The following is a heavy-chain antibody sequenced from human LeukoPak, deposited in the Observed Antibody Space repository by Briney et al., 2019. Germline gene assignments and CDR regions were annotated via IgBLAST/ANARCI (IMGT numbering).Heavy chain of an antibody. J-gene: IGHJ4*02. CDR2: IIPIFGTA. CDR3: ARDRSDYDILTGYSLYYFDY. CDR1: GGTFSSYA. Sequence: SVKVSCKASGGTFSSYAISWLRQAPGQGLEWMGGIIPIFGTANYAQKFQGRVTITTDESTSTAYMELSSLRSEDTAVYYCARDRSDYDILTGYSLYYFDYWGQGTLVTVSS. D-gene: IGHD3-9*01. V-gene: IGHV1-69*05.